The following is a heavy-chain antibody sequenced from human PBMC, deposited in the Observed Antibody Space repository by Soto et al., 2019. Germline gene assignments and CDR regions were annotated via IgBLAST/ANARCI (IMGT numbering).Heavy chain of an antibody. CDR2: IYSGGST. Sequence: GGSLRLSCAASGFTFSNFSMNWVRQAPGKGLEWVSVIYSGGSTYYADSVKGRFTISRDNSKNTLYLQMNSLRAEDTAVYYCARDGYDSSGYYWSVFDYWGQGTLVTVSS. D-gene: IGHD3-22*01. CDR3: ARDGYDSSGYYWSVFDY. J-gene: IGHJ4*02. V-gene: IGHV3-66*01. CDR1: GFTFSNFS.